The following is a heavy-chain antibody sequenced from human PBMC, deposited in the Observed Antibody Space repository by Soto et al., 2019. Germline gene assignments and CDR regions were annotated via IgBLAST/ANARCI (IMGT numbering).Heavy chain of an antibody. CDR3: ARGSHGEHDY. V-gene: IGHV3-23*01. J-gene: IGHJ4*02. D-gene: IGHD4-17*01. CDR2: ISETGGVYT. CDR1: GFTFSSYP. Sequence: GGSLSLSCVVSGFTFSSYPMSWVRQAPGKGLEWVSAISETGGVYTFYADSVRGRFTISRDNSENTVYLQMNNVRVEDTALYYCARGSHGEHDYWGQGTLVTVS.